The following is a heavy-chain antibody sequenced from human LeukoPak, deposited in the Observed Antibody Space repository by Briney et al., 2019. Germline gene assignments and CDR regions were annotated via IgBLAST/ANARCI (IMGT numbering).Heavy chain of an antibody. Sequence: ASVKVSCKASGYTFGIYGISWVRQAPGQGLEWMGWISGFNGNTDYAQNLQGRVTMTTDTSTSTAYMELRGLTSDDTAVYYCARVAATVVTNIDYWGQGTLVTVSS. D-gene: IGHD4-23*01. CDR1: GYTFGIYG. J-gene: IGHJ4*02. CDR3: ARVAATVVTNIDY. CDR2: ISGFNGNT. V-gene: IGHV1-18*01.